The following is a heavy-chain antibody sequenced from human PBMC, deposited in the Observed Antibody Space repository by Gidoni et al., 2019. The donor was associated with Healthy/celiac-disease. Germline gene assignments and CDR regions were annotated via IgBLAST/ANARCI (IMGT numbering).Heavy chain of an antibody. CDR2: ISHDGSNK. Sequence: QVQLVESGGGVVQPGRSLRLSGAAPGFPFSSYAMHWVRQAPGKGLEWVAGISHDGSNKYYADSVKGRFTISRDNSKNTLYLQMNSLRAEDTAVYYCARGGHSGYDYDYFDYWGQGTLVTVSS. V-gene: IGHV3-30-3*01. D-gene: IGHD5-12*01. J-gene: IGHJ4*02. CDR1: GFPFSSYA. CDR3: ARGGHSGYDYDYFDY.